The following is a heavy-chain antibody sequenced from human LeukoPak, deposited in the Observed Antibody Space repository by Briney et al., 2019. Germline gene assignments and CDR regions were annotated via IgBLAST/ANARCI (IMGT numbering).Heavy chain of an antibody. CDR2: ISSGSSRI. J-gene: IGHJ3*02. V-gene: IGHV3-48*01. CDR1: GFIFSGYS. D-gene: IGHD3-10*01. CDR3: VRDQALWGAFDI. Sequence: GGSLRLSCAASGFIFSGYSMDWVRQAPGKGLEWVSYISSGSSRIYYADSVKGRFTISRDNAKNSLYLQMNSLRAEDTAVYYCVRDQALWGAFDIWGQGTMVTVSS.